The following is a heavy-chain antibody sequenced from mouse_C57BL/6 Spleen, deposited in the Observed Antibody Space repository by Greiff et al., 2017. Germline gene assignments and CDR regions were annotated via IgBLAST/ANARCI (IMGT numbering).Heavy chain of an antibody. CDR2: IWSDGST. D-gene: IGHD2-4*01. J-gene: IGHJ3*01. CDR1: GFSLTSYG. V-gene: IGHV2-6-1*01. Sequence: VQLQQSGPGLVAPSQSLSITCTVSGFSLTSYGVHWVRQPPGKGLEWLVVIWSDGSTTYNSALKTRLSISNDNSKSQVFLTMNSLQTDDTAMYYCARHDYDDVSWFAYWGQGTLVTVSA. CDR3: ARHDYDDVSWFAY.